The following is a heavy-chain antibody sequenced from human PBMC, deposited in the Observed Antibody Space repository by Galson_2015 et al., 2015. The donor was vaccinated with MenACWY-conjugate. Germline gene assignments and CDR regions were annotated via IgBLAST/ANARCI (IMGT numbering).Heavy chain of an antibody. Sequence: SLRLSCAASGFTFSSYAMSWVRQAPGKGLEWVSAISGSGGSTYYADSVKGRFTISRDNSKNTLYLQMNSLRAEDTAVYYCANGFYDFWSGYFGDQHWGQGTLVTVSS. CDR3: ANGFYDFWSGYFGDQH. D-gene: IGHD3-3*01. CDR1: GFTFSSYA. J-gene: IGHJ1*01. V-gene: IGHV3-23*01. CDR2: ISGSGGST.